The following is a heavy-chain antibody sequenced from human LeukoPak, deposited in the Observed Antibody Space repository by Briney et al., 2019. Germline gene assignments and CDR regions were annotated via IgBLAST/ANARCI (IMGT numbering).Heavy chain of an antibody. Sequence: ASVKVSCKASGGTFSSYAISWVRHAPGQGLEWMGGIIPIFGTANYAQKFQGRVTITTDESTSTAYMELSSLRSEDTAVYYCARQGHGGYSYGGEFDYWGQGTLVTVSS. CDR3: ARQGHGGYSYGGEFDY. CDR1: GGTFSSYA. D-gene: IGHD5-18*01. J-gene: IGHJ4*02. V-gene: IGHV1-69*05. CDR2: IIPIFGTA.